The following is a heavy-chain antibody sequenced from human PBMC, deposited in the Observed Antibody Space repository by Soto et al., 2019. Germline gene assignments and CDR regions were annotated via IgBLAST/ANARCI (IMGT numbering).Heavy chain of an antibody. CDR1: GFTFSSYA. CDR2: ISGSGGST. Sequence: EVQLLESGGGLVQPGGSLRLSCAASGFTFSSYAMSWVRQAPGKGLEWVSAISGSGGSTYYADSVKGRFTISRDNSKNTLYLQLNSLRAEDTAVYYCAKHVQIFYYYYYMDVWGKGTTVTVSS. CDR3: AKHVQIFYYYYYMDV. J-gene: IGHJ6*03. D-gene: IGHD3-3*01. V-gene: IGHV3-23*01.